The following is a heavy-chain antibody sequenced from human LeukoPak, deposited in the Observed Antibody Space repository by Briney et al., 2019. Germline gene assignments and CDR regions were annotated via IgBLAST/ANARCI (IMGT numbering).Heavy chain of an antibody. D-gene: IGHD3-9*01. Sequence: SETLSLTCTVSGGSISSYYWSWIRQPPGKGLEWIGYIYYSGSTNYNPSLKSRVTISVDTSKNQFSLKLSSVTAADTAVYYCARGGHRTPHVLRYFDWLDAFDIWGQGTMVTVSS. J-gene: IGHJ3*02. CDR2: IYYSGST. CDR3: ARGGHRTPHVLRYFDWLDAFDI. CDR1: GGSISSYY. V-gene: IGHV4-59*08.